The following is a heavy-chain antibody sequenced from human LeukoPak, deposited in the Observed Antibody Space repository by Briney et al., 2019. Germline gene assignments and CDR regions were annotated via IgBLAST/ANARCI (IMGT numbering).Heavy chain of an antibody. V-gene: IGHV4-4*02. D-gene: IGHD3-22*01. J-gene: IGHJ5*02. Sequence: SGTLSLTCAVSGGSLSSSNWWSWVRQPPGKGLEWIGEIYHSGSTNYNPSPKSRVTISVDKSKNQFSLKLSSGTAADTAVYYCASFARYYYDSSGKAWGQGTLVTVSS. CDR2: IYHSGST. CDR3: ASFARYYYDSSGKA. CDR1: GGSLSSSNW.